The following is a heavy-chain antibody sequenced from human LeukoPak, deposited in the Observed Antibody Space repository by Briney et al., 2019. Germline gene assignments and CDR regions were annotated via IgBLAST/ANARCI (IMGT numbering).Heavy chain of an antibody. CDR1: GGSFSGYI. J-gene: IGHJ2*01. CDR2: ISHKGKN. Sequence: SETLSLTCAVYGGSFSGYIWGWIRQAPGKGLEWIGEISHKGKNTNNPSLKSRVTTSLDTAKNPFSLQLNSVTAADTAVYYCARLAKCTSTCRGKYWYFDVWGRGTLVTVSS. CDR3: ARLAKCTSTCRGKYWYFDV. V-gene: IGHV4-34*01. D-gene: IGHD2-8*01.